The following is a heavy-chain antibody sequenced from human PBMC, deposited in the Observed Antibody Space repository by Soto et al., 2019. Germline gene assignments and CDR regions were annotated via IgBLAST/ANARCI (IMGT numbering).Heavy chain of an antibody. CDR3: ARDWLIHDIVVVPAAIPFDY. J-gene: IGHJ4*02. CDR2: ISAYNGNT. Sequence: GASVKVSCKASGYTFTSYGISWVRQAPGQGLEWMGWISAYNGNTNYAQKLQGRVTMTTDTSTSTAYMELRSLRSDDTAVYYCARDWLIHDIVVVPAAIPFDYWGQGTLVTVSS. V-gene: IGHV1-18*01. CDR1: GYTFTSYG. D-gene: IGHD2-2*02.